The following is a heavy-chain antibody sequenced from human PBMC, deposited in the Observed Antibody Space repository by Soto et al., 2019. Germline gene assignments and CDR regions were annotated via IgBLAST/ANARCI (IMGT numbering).Heavy chain of an antibody. CDR3: ASSDSLGAFGELLGWFDP. CDR1: GGSISSSSYY. CDR2: IYYSGST. J-gene: IGHJ5*02. D-gene: IGHD3-10*01. Sequence: SETLSLTCTVSGGSISSSSYYWGWIRQPPGKGLEWIGSIYYSGSTYYNPSLKSRVTISVDTSKNQFSLKLSSVTAADTAVYYCASSDSLGAFGELLGWFDPWGQGTLVPVSS. V-gene: IGHV4-39*01.